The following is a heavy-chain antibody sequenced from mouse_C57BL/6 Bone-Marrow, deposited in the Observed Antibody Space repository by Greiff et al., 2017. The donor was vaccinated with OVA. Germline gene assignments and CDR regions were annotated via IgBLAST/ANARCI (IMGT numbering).Heavy chain of an antibody. CDR2: IDPENGDT. Sequence: EVQLQQSGAELVRPGASVKLSCTASGFNIKDDYMHWVKQRPEQGLEWIGWIDPENGDTEYASKFQGKATITADTSSNTAYLQLSSLTSEDTAVYYCTPDGYYDWYFDVWGTGTTVTVSS. CDR1: GFNIKDDY. D-gene: IGHD2-3*01. CDR3: TPDGYYDWYFDV. V-gene: IGHV14-4*01. J-gene: IGHJ1*03.